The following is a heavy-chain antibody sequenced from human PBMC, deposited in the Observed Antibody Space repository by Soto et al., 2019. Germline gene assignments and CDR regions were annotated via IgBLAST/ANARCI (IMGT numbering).Heavy chain of an antibody. CDR3: ARWRGYSSNNWFDP. J-gene: IGHJ5*02. D-gene: IGHD6-13*01. V-gene: IGHV4-59*01. CDR2: IYYSGST. Sequence: SETLSLTCTVSGGSISSYYWSWIRQPPGKGLEWIGYIYYSGSTNYNPSLKSRVTISVDTSKNQFSLKLSSVTAADTAVYYCARWRGYSSNNWFDPWGQGTLVTVSS. CDR1: GGSISSYY.